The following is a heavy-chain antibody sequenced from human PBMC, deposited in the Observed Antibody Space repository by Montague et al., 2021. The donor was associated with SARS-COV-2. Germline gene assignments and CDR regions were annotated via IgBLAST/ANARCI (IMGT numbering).Heavy chain of an antibody. CDR3: ARIFDSSWPTFGY. CDR2: IDWDDDK. Sequence: PALVKPTQTLTLTCTFSAFSLSTSGMCVSWIRQPPGKALEWLALIDWDDDKYYSTSLKTRLTISKGTSKNQVVLTMTNMDPVDTATYYCARIFDSSWPTFGYWGQGTLVTVSS. CDR1: AFSLSTSGMC. D-gene: IGHD6-13*01. J-gene: IGHJ4*02. V-gene: IGHV2-70*01.